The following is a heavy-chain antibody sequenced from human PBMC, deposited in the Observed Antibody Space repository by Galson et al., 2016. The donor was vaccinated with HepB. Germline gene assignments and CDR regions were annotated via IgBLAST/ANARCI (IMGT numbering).Heavy chain of an antibody. D-gene: IGHD2-21*02. Sequence: QVQLRESGPGLVKPSETLSLTCAVSGGSISSTNWWSWVRQPPGKGLEWIGYIYYSGTTSTTYNPSLRSRVFMSVGQSKNQFSLRLTSVTAADTAVYYCAREMCDGDCTDAFDIWGQGTMVTVSS. CDR3: AREMCDGDCTDAFDI. J-gene: IGHJ3*02. CDR1: GGSISSTNW. V-gene: IGHV4-4*02. CDR2: IYYSGTTST.